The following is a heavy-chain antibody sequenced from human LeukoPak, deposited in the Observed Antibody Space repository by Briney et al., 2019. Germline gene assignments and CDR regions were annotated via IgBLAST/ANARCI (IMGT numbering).Heavy chain of an antibody. D-gene: IGHD2-15*01. CDR3: ARRYCSGGSCIPDY. CDR1: GYTFTTYA. J-gene: IGHJ4*02. Sequence: GASVKVSCKASGYTFTTYAMNWVRQAPGQGPEWMGWIQPKSGGTIYAQRFQGRVTMTRDRSISTAYMELSSLRYDDTAVYYCARRYCSGGSCIPDYWGQGTLVTVSS. V-gene: IGHV1-2*02. CDR2: IQPKSGGT.